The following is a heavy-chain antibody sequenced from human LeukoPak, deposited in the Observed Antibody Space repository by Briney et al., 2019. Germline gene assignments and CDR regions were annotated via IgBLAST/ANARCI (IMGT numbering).Heavy chain of an antibody. CDR1: GFTVSSNY. D-gene: IGHD1-14*01. J-gene: IGHJ4*02. CDR3: ARDLGTAYFDY. CDR2: IYSGGST. V-gene: IGHV3-66*01. Sequence: GGSLRLSCAASGFTVSSNYMSWVRQAPGKGLEWVSVIYSGGSTYYADSVKGRFTISSDNSKNTLYLQMNSLRAEDTAVYYCARDLGTAYFDYWGQGTLVTVSS.